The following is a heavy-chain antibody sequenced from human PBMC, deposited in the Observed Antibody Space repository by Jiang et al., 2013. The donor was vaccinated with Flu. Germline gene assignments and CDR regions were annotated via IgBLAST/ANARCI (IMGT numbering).Heavy chain of an antibody. Sequence: GPGLVKPSETLSLTCIVSGGSVSSGSYYWSWIRQPPGKGLEWIGYIYYTGSTNYNPSLKSRVTISVDTSKNQFSLKLSSVTAADTAVYYCARSGYNWNDLFDYWGQGTLVTVSS. CDR3: ARSGYNWNDLFDY. V-gene: IGHV4-61*01. CDR2: IYYTGST. D-gene: IGHD1-20*01. CDR1: GGSVSSGSYY. J-gene: IGHJ4*02.